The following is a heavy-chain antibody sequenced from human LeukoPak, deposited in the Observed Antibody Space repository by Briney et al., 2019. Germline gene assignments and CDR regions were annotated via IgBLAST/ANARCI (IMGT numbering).Heavy chain of an antibody. D-gene: IGHD3-16*01. CDR2: ISGDSSNT. Sequence: ASVKVSCKASGYTFTGYYIYWVRQAPGQGLEWMGWISGDSSNTNYAQRLQGRVTMTTDTSTTTADMELRSLRSDDTAVYYCARATGTWGHDGFDIWGQGTMVTVSS. CDR1: GYTFTGYY. J-gene: IGHJ3*02. V-gene: IGHV1-18*04. CDR3: ARATGTWGHDGFDI.